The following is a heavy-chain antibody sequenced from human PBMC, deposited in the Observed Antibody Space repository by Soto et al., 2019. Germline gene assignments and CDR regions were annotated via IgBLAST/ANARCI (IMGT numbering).Heavy chain of an antibody. V-gene: IGHV4-39*01. D-gene: IGHD3-9*01. CDR2: IYYSGST. J-gene: IGHJ5*02. CDR3: ARGFDFPHWFDP. Sequence: QLQLQESGPGLVKPSETLSLTCTVSGGSISSSSYYWGWIRQPPGKGLEWIGSIYYSGSTYYNPSLKSRVTISVDTSKNQFSLKLSSVTAADTAVYYCARGFDFPHWFDPWGQGTLVTVSS. CDR1: GGSISSSSYY.